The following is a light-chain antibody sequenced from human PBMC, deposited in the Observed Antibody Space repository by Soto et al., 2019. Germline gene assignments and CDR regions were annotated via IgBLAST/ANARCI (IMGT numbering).Light chain of an antibody. CDR3: QQRSNWPT. Sequence: EIVLTQSPATLSLSPGERATLSCRASQSVSSYLAWYQQKPGQAPRLLIYDASNRATGIPARFSGSGSGTDFTLTISSLEPDDFEVYYCQQRSNWPTFGPGTKVDIK. CDR1: QSVSSY. J-gene: IGKJ3*01. V-gene: IGKV3-11*01. CDR2: DAS.